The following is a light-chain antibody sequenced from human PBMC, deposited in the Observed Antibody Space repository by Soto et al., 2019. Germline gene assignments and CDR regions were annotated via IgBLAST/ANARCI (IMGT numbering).Light chain of an antibody. J-gene: IGLJ2*01. Sequence: QSVLTQPPSASGTPGQRVTISCSGSSSNIGSNSVNWYQQLPGTAPKLLMYSSNQRPSGVPDRFSGSKSGTSASLAISGLQSEHEADYYCAAWDDSLNGVVFGGGTQLTVL. CDR1: SSNIGSNS. V-gene: IGLV1-44*01. CDR3: AAWDDSLNGVV. CDR2: SSN.